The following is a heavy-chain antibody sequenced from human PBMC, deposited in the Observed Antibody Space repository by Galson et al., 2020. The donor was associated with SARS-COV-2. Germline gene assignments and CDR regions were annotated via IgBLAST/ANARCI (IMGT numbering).Heavy chain of an antibody. D-gene: IGHD2-8*01. V-gene: IGHV1-58*02. CDR3: AAPGCTNGVCYDAFDI. Sequence: ASVKVSCKASGFTFTSSAMQWVRQARGQRLEWIGWIVVGSGNTNYPKKFQERVTITRDMSTSTAYMELSSLRSEDTAVDYCAAPGCTNGVCYDAFDIWGQGTMVTVSS. CDR1: GFTFTSSA. J-gene: IGHJ3*02. CDR2: IVVGSGNT.